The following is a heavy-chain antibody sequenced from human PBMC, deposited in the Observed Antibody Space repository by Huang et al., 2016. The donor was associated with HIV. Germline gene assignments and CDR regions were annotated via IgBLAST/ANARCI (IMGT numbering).Heavy chain of an antibody. D-gene: IGHD3-22*01. CDR3: ARHFSYYDSSGYTPWDAFDI. CDR2: IYSSGST. J-gene: IGHJ3*02. Sequence: QLQLQGSGPGLVKPSETLSLTCTVSGGSITSSSYYWGGIRQPPGKVLVWVGSIYSSGSTDYNPSPKSRVTVSVDTSKNQFAQKLSSVTAADTAVYYCARHFSYYDSSGYTPWDAFDIWGQGTMVTVSS. CDR1: GGSITSSSYY. V-gene: IGHV4-39*01.